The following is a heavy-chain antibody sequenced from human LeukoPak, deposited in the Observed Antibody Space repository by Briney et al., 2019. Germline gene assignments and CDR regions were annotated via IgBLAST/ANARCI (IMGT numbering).Heavy chain of an antibody. D-gene: IGHD1-26*01. CDR3: ARVGGATAVTMYFEY. CDR1: GITISGYS. V-gene: IGHV3-48*02. CDR2: MTTSGNTI. J-gene: IGHJ4*02. Sequence: GGSVRLSCVGSGITISGYSMIWVRQAPGKGLEWLSFMTTSGNTIFYAESVKDRFTISRDNAKKSLDLQMNSLRDEDTAVYYCARVGGATAVTMYFEYWGQGTLVTVSS.